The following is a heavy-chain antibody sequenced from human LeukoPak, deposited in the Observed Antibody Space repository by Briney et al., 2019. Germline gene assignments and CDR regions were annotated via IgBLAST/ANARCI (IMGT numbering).Heavy chain of an antibody. V-gene: IGHV1-8*01. CDR1: GYTFTSYD. Sequence: ASVRVSCKASGYTFTSYDINWVRQATGQGLEWMGWMNPNSGNTGYAQKFQGRVTMARNTSISTAYMELSSLRSEDTTVYYCARGHVIAAAVSWGQGTLVTVSS. CDR3: ARGHVIAAAVS. CDR2: MNPNSGNT. J-gene: IGHJ4*02. D-gene: IGHD6-13*01.